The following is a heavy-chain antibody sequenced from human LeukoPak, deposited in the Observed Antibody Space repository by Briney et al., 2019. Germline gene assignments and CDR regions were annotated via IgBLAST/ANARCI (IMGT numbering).Heavy chain of an antibody. Sequence: PGGSLRLSCAVSGFIFSSYAMSWVRQAPGKGLEWVSVISGSGGSTYYADSVKGRFTISRDNSQNTLYLQMNSLRAEDSAVYYCAKDWAGSDRRYYFDYWGQGTLVTVSS. V-gene: IGHV3-23*01. J-gene: IGHJ4*02. CDR3: AKDWAGSDRRYYFDY. CDR2: ISGSGGST. CDR1: GFIFSSYA. D-gene: IGHD3-22*01.